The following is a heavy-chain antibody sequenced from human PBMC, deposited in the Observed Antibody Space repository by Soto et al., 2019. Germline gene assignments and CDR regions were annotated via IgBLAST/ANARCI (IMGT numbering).Heavy chain of an antibody. D-gene: IGHD6-13*01. Sequence: GASIKGSFKGSGYTFTRYGISWVRQAPGQRLEWMGWISAYNGNTNYAQKLQGRVTMTTDTSTSTAYMELRSLRSDDTAVYYCARDYAILYSSSWYENFDYWGQGTLVTVSS. V-gene: IGHV1-18*01. CDR1: GYTFTRYG. CDR3: ARDYAILYSSSWYENFDY. J-gene: IGHJ4*02. CDR2: ISAYNGNT.